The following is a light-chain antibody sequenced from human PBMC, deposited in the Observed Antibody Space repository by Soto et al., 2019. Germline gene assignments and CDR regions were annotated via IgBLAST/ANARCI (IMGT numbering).Light chain of an antibody. V-gene: IGLV2-14*01. CDR3: SSYTSSSTRV. J-gene: IGLJ1*01. CDR2: EVS. CDR1: SSDVGGYNY. Sequence: LTQPASVSGSPGQSITTSCTGTSSDVGGYNYVSWYQQHPGKAPKLMIYEVSNRPSGVSNRFSGSKSGNTASLTISGLQAEDEADYYCSSYTSSSTRVFGTGTKVTVL.